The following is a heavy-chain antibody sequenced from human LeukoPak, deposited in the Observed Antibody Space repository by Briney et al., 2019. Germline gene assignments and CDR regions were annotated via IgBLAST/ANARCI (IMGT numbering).Heavy chain of an antibody. Sequence: SETLSLTCTVSGGSIRSYYWSWIRQPPGKGLEWIGYIYYSGSTNYNPSLKSRVTISVDTSKNQFSLKLSSVTAADTAVYYCAMTYYYDSSGYPDAFDIWGQGTMVTVSS. V-gene: IGHV4-59*01. CDR3: AMTYYYDSSGYPDAFDI. D-gene: IGHD3-22*01. CDR2: IYYSGST. CDR1: GGSIRSYY. J-gene: IGHJ3*02.